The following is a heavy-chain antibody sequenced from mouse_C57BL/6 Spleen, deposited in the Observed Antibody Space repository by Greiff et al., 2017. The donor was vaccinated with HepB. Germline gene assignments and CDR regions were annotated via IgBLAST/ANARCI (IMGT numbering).Heavy chain of an antibody. D-gene: IGHD5-1*01. Sequence: ESGPGLVKPSQSLSLTCSVTGYSITSGYYWNWIRQFPGNKLEWMGYISYDGSNNYNPSLKNRISITRDTSKNQFFLKLNSVTTEDTATYYCAREGITYRFDVWGTGTTVTVSS. V-gene: IGHV3-6*01. J-gene: IGHJ1*03. CDR1: GYSITSGYY. CDR3: AREGITYRFDV. CDR2: ISYDGSN.